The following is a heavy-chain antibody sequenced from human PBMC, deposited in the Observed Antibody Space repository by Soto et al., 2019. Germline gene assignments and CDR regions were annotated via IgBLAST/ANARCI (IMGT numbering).Heavy chain of an antibody. CDR2: IYYSGST. J-gene: IGHJ5*02. CDR1: GDSISSGGYY. CDR3: ARDGALGYSGSNWFDP. Sequence: QVKLQESGPGLVKPSQTLSLTCSVSGDSISSGGYYWNWIRQHPGKGLEWIGSIYYSGSTYYNPSLKCRVTISVDTSKNQFSLQLSSVTAADTAMYYCARDGALGYSGSNWFDPWGQGTLVTVSS. D-gene: IGHD5-12*01. V-gene: IGHV4-31*03.